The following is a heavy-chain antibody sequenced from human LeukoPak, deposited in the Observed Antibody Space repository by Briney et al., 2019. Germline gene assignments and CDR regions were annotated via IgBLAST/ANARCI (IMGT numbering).Heavy chain of an antibody. CDR3: ARFTYYYGSGSNDAFDI. D-gene: IGHD3-10*01. CDR2: IYYSGST. Sequence: SETLSLTCTVSGGSISSYYWSWIRQPPGEGLEGIGYIYYSGSTNYNPSLKSRVTISVDTSKNQFSLKLSSVTAADTAVYYCARFTYYYGSGSNDAFDIWGQGTMVTVSS. V-gene: IGHV4-59*01. J-gene: IGHJ3*02. CDR1: GGSISSYY.